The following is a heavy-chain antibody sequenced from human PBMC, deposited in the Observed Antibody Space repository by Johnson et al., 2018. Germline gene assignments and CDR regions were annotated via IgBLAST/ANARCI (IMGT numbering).Heavy chain of an antibody. CDR1: GFTFSTYW. V-gene: IGHV3-74*01. CDR2: IKGDGSST. D-gene: IGHD2-8*02. Sequence: VQLQESGGGLVQPGGSLRLSCAASGFTFSTYWMHWVRQAPGKGLMWVSRIKGDGSSTSHADSVKGRLTISRDNAKNTLTLQMNSLRVEDTAVYYCAREGLACTSAGCYSAAFDIWGQGTTVTVS. J-gene: IGHJ3*02. CDR3: AREGLACTSAGCYSAAFDI.